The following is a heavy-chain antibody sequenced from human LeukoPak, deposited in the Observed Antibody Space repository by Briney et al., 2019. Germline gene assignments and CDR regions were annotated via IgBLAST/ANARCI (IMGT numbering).Heavy chain of an antibody. J-gene: IGHJ2*01. CDR3: AKNGAMVSHWYFDL. V-gene: IGHV3-13*04. Sequence: GGSLRLSCAASGFTFSNYDMHWVRQATGKGLEWVSAIGTAGDTYYPGSVRGRFTMSRDNSKNTLYLQMNSLRAEDTAVYYCAKNGAMVSHWYFDLWGRGTLVTVSS. D-gene: IGHD5-18*01. CDR2: IGTAGDT. CDR1: GFTFSNYD.